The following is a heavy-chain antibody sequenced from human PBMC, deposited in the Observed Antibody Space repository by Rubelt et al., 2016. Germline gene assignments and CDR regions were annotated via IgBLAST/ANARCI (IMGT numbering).Heavy chain of an antibody. D-gene: IGHD1-26*01. J-gene: IGHJ5*02. V-gene: IGHV4-61*01. CDR1: GGSISSSSYY. CDR3: ARDRVEAARHWFDP. CDR2: VYYSGST. Sequence: QLQLQESGPGLVKPSETLSLTCTVSGGSISSSSYYWSWIRQPPGKGLEWIGYVYYSGSTNYNPSLKGRVTRSVDTSNNQFSLKLSSVTAADTAVYYCARDRVEAARHWFDPWGQGTLVTVSS.